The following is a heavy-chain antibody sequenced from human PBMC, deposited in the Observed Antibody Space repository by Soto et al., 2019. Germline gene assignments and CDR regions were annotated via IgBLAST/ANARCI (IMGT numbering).Heavy chain of an antibody. D-gene: IGHD6-6*01. J-gene: IGHJ5*02. CDR3: ARRPFRRGFDP. CDR1: GGSISSGGYY. V-gene: IGHV4-61*08. Sequence: PSETLSLTCTVSGGSISSGGYYWSWIRQPPGKGLEWIGYIYYSGSTNYNPSLKSRVTISVDTSKNQFSLKLSSVTAADTAVYYCARRPFRRGFDPWGQGTLVTVSS. CDR2: IYYSGST.